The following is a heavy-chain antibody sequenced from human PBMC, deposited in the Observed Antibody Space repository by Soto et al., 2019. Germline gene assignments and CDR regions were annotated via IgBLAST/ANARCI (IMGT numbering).Heavy chain of an antibody. J-gene: IGHJ4*02. CDR2: INPNSGGT. CDR1: GYTFTGYY. V-gene: IGHV1-2*04. D-gene: IGHD3-22*01. CDR3: ARGEGNYDSSGYRYFDY. Sequence: GASVKVSCKASGYTFTGYYMHWVRQAPGQGLEWMGWINPNSGGTNYAQKFQGWVTMTRDTSISTAYMELSRLRSDDTAVYYCARGEGNYDSSGYRYFDYWGQGTLVTVSS.